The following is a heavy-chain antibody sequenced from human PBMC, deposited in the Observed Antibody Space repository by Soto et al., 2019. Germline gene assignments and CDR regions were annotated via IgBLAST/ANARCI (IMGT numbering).Heavy chain of an antibody. CDR1: GFTFSSYS. V-gene: IGHV3-21*01. D-gene: IGHD3-10*01. CDR2: ISSSSSYI. Sequence: LRLSCAASGFTFSSYSMNWVRQAPGKGLEWVSSISSSSSYIYYADSVKGRFTISRDNAKNSLYLQMNSLRAEDTAVYYCARDGTVDTMVRGVITYWGQGTLVTVS. CDR3: ARDGTVDTMVRGVITY. J-gene: IGHJ4*02.